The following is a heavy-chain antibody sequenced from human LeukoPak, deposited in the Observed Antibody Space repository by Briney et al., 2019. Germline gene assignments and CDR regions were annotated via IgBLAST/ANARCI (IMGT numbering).Heavy chain of an antibody. V-gene: IGHV4-59*01. Sequence: SETLSLTCTVSGGSISSYYWSWIRQPPGKGLEWIGYIYYSGSTNYNPSLKSRVTISVDTSKNQFSLKLTSVTAADTAVYYCARQNYGSAPLRYWGQGTLVTVSS. CDR2: IYYSGST. CDR1: GGSISSYY. J-gene: IGHJ4*02. CDR3: ARQNYGSAPLRY. D-gene: IGHD3-10*01.